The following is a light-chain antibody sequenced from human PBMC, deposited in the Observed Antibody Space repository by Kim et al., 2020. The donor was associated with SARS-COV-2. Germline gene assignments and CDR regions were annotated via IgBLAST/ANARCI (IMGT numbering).Light chain of an antibody. V-gene: IGKV1-5*03. Sequence: DIQMTQSPSALSASAGDRVTITCRASQTTADWVAWYQQKPGQAPKLLVFKASLTADGVPSRFSGSGSGTEFTLTISSLHPDDFATYYCQQYSSYSTFGQGTKVDIK. CDR1: QTTADW. J-gene: IGKJ1*01. CDR2: KAS. CDR3: QQYSSYST.